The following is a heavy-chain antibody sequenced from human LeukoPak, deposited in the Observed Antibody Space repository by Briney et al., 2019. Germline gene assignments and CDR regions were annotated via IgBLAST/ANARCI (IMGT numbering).Heavy chain of an antibody. CDR2: IIPIFGTA. J-gene: IGHJ6*02. Sequence: SVKVSCKASGGTFSSYAISWVRQAPGQGLEWMGGIIPIFGTANYAQKFQGRVTITADESTSTAYMELSSLRSEDTAVYYCASPGLYDSSGYYYYYYGMDVWGQGTTVTVSS. V-gene: IGHV1-69*13. CDR3: ASPGLYDSSGYYYYYYGMDV. D-gene: IGHD3-22*01. CDR1: GGTFSSYA.